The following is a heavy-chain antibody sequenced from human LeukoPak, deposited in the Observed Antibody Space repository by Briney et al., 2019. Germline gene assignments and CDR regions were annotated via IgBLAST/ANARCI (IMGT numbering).Heavy chain of an antibody. Sequence: PSETLSLTCTVSGGSISSGSYYWSWIRQPAGKGLELIGRIYTSGSTNYNPSLKSRVTISVDTSQNQFSLKLSSVTAADTAVYYCAILGGDCSSTRCPIDYWGQGTLVTVSS. CDR3: AILGGDCSSTRCPIDY. V-gene: IGHV4-61*02. CDR1: GGSISSGSYY. J-gene: IGHJ4*02. D-gene: IGHD2-2*01. CDR2: IYTSGST.